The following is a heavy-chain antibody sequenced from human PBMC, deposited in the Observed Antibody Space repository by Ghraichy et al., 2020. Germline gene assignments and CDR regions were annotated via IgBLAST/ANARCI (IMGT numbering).Heavy chain of an antibody. J-gene: IGHJ6*02. CDR2: IGSSGSTI. D-gene: IGHD2-2*03. Sequence: GESLNISCAASGFTFSDYYMSWIRQAPGKGLEWVSYIGSSGSTIYYADSVKGRFTISRDNAKNSLYLQMNSLGAEDTAVYYCARDGDGYCSSTSCYSGYYYYGMDVWGQGTTVTVSS. V-gene: IGHV3-11*01. CDR1: GFTFSDYY. CDR3: ARDGDGYCSSTSCYSGYYYYGMDV.